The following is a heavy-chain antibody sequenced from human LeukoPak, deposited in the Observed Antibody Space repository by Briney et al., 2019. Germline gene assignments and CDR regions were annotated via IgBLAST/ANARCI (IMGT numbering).Heavy chain of an antibody. V-gene: IGHV3-48*01. CDR3: ARDPGGVATPDAFDI. Sequence: PGGSLRLSCAASGFTFSSYSMNWVRQAPGKGLEWVSYISSSSSTIYYADSVKGRFTISRDNAKNSLYLQMNSLRAEDTAVYYCARDPGGVATPDAFDIRGQGTMVTVSS. D-gene: IGHD5-12*01. J-gene: IGHJ3*02. CDR2: ISSSSSTI. CDR1: GFTFSSYS.